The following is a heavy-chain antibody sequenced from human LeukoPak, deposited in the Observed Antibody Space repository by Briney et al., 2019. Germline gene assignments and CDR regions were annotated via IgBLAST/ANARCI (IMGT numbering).Heavy chain of an antibody. J-gene: IGHJ3*02. D-gene: IGHD1-26*01. CDR2: ITSSGSAR. CDR3: ARVGNLRVGAEDAFDI. CDR1: GFTFSSYE. Sequence: RGSLRLSCATSGFTFSSYEMNWVRQGPGKGLEWVSFITSSGSARYYADSVRGRFTISRDNAKNSLNLQMNSLRAEDTGVYYCARVGNLRVGAEDAFDIWGQGTMVTVSS. V-gene: IGHV3-48*03.